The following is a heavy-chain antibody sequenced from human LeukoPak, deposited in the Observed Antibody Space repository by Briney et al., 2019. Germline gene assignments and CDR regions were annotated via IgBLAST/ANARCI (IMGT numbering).Heavy chain of an antibody. CDR3: AKDIGSLISRTLDT. CDR1: GFTFSSYA. CDR2: ISGSGGST. V-gene: IGHV3-23*01. J-gene: IGHJ4*02. Sequence: GGSMRLSCAASGFTFSSYAMSWVRQAPGKGLEWVSGISGSGGSTYYADSVKGRFTISRDNSKNTLYLQMNSLRAEDTAVYYCAKDIGSLISRTLDTWGQGTLVTVSS. D-gene: IGHD1-7*01.